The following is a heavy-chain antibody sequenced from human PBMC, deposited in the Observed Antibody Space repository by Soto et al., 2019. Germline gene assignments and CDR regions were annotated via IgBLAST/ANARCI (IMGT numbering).Heavy chain of an antibody. CDR2: IIPIFGTA. CDR1: GGTFSSNA. V-gene: IGHV1-69*01. Sequence: QVQLVQSGAEVKKPGSSVKVSCKASGGTFSSNAISWVRQAPGQGLEWMGGIIPIFGTANYAQKFQGRVTITADESTSTAYMELSSLRSEDTAVYYCASPDCSGGSCYSQYFDYWGQGTLVTVSS. J-gene: IGHJ4*02. CDR3: ASPDCSGGSCYSQYFDY. D-gene: IGHD2-15*01.